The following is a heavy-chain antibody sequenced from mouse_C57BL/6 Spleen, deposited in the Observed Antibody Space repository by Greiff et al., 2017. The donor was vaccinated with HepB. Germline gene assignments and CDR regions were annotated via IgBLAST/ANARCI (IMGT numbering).Heavy chain of an antibody. D-gene: IGHD2-3*01. CDR3: ATLYDGYYEAGCAY. V-gene: IGHV1-82*01. CDR2: IYPGDGDT. CDR1: GYAFSSSW. J-gene: IGHJ3*01. Sequence: QVQLQQSGPELVKPGASVKISCKASGYAFSSSWMNWVKQRPGKGLEWIGRIYPGDGDTNYNGKFKGKATLTADKSSSTAYMQLSSLTSADYAVYFCATLYDGYYEAGCAYWGQGTLVTVSA.